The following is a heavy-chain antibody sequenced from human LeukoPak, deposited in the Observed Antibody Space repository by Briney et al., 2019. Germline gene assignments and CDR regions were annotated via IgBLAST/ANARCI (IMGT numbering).Heavy chain of an antibody. CDR2: ISGSGGST. V-gene: IGHV3-23*01. J-gene: IGHJ4*02. D-gene: IGHD5-24*01. Sequence: GGSLRLSCAASGFTFSSYAMSWVRQAPGKGLEWVSAISGSGGSTYYADSVKGRFTISRDNSKNTLYLQMNSLRAEDTAVYYCARGTHGEMASPSDYWGQGTLVTVSS. CDR3: ARGTHGEMASPSDY. CDR1: GFTFSSYA.